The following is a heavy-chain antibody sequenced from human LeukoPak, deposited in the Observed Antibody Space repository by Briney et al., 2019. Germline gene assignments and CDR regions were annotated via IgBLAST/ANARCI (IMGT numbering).Heavy chain of an antibody. CDR1: GGSISSYY. Sequence: ASETLSLTCTVSGGSISSYYWSWIRQPPGKGLEWIGSIYHIGSTYDNPSLKSRLTISVDTSKNQFSLKLSSVTAADTAVYYCARGKPSYGSGTYYRPLRPNYMDVWGKGTTVTVSS. D-gene: IGHD3-10*01. V-gene: IGHV4-38-2*02. CDR2: IYHIGST. CDR3: ARGKPSYGSGTYYRPLRPNYMDV. J-gene: IGHJ6*03.